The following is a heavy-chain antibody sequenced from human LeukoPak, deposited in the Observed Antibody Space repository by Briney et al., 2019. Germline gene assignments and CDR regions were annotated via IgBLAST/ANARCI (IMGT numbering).Heavy chain of an antibody. D-gene: IGHD3-16*01. V-gene: IGHV3-53*01. Sequence: PGGSLRLSCAASGSTVSSNYMTWVRQAPGKGLEWVSVIYSDGSTFYADSVKGRFTISRDNSKNTLYLQMNSLRADDTAVYFCARDHRIGGSWGQGTLVTVSS. CDR1: GSTVSSNY. CDR2: IYSDGST. J-gene: IGHJ4*02. CDR3: ARDHRIGGS.